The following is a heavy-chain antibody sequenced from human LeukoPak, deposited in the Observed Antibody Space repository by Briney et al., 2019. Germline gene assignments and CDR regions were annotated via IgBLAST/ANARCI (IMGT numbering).Heavy chain of an antibody. V-gene: IGHV3-23*01. CDR1: GYSFTHDG. J-gene: IGHJ3*02. Sequence: GGSLRLSCAASGYSFTHDGMRWVRRPPGKRLEWVSGIRANGETTYYADSVRGRFAFTRDNSRSMVRLQMKSLTAEDMAMYCCGIVPNCGAFDIRGLGTLVTVSS. CDR2: IRANGETT. D-gene: IGHD7-27*01. CDR3: GIVPNCGAFDI.